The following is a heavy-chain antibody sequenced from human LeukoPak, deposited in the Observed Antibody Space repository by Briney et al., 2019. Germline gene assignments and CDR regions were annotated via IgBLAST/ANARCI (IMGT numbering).Heavy chain of an antibody. Sequence: SGGSLRLSCAASGFTFSSYSMNWVRQAPGKGLEWVSSISSSSSYIYYADSVKGRFTISRDNAKNSLYLQMNSLRAEDTAVYYCARDYRAAALDPCDPWGQGTLVTVSS. V-gene: IGHV3-21*01. J-gene: IGHJ5*02. D-gene: IGHD1-1*01. CDR1: GFTFSSYS. CDR2: ISSSSSYI. CDR3: ARDYRAAALDPCDP.